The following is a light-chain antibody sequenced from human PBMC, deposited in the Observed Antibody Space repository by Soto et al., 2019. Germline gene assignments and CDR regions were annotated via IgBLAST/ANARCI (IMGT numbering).Light chain of an antibody. J-gene: IGLJ2*01. CDR3: QVWDRSSDHRGV. Sequence: SYELTQPPSVSVAPGQTARITCGGNNIGSESVHWYQKKPGQAPVLVVYDDSDRPSGIPERFSGSNSGNTATLTISRVEAGDEADYYCQVWDRSSDHRGVFGGGTKL. V-gene: IGLV3-21*02. CDR1: NIGSES. CDR2: DDS.